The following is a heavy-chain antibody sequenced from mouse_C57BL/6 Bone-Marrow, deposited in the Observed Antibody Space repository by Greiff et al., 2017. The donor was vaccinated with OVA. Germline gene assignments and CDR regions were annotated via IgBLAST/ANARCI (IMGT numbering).Heavy chain of an antibody. Sequence: VQLQQSGAELVRPGTSVKMSCKASGYTFTNYWIGWAKQRPGHGLEWIGDIYPGGGYTNYNEKFKGKATLTADKSSSTAYMQFSSLTSEDSAVYFCARSDSSGYLSWFAYWGQGTLVTVSA. J-gene: IGHJ3*01. CDR2: IYPGGGYT. D-gene: IGHD3-2*02. CDR3: ARSDSSGYLSWFAY. CDR1: GYTFTNYW. V-gene: IGHV1-63*01.